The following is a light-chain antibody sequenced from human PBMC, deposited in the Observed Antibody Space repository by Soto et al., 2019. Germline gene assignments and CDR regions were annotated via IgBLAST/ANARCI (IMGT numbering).Light chain of an antibody. CDR1: QGISSY. V-gene: IGKV1-9*01. CDR3: QQLNSYLSLT. Sequence: IQLTQSPSSLYASVGDRVTITCRASQGISSYLAWYQQKPGKAPKLLIYGASTLQNGVPSRFSGSGSGTDFTLTISSLQPEDFATYYCQQLNSYLSLTFGGGTKVEIK. J-gene: IGKJ4*01. CDR2: GAS.